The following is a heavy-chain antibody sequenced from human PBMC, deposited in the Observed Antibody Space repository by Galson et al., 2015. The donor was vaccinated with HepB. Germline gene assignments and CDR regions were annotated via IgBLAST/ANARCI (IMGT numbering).Heavy chain of an antibody. CDR1: GGIFNSYA. V-gene: IGHV1-69*13. CDR3: ARPGNGDYAFGGYGLDV. D-gene: IGHD4-17*01. Sequence: SVKVSCKASGGIFNSYAISWVRQAPGQGLEWMGGIIPIFDTANYAQKFQDRVTITADESTTTAYMEVSSLRYEDTAVYYCARPGNGDYAFGGYGLDVWGQGTTVTVS. J-gene: IGHJ6*02. CDR2: IIPIFDTA.